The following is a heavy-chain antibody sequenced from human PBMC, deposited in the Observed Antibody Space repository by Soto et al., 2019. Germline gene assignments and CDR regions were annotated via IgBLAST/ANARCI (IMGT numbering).Heavy chain of an antibody. CDR1: VGSISSYY. D-gene: IGHD3-22*01. CDR2: IHYSGST. J-gene: IGHJ4*02. CDR3: ARSIDNSGYYFSNC. V-gene: IGHV4-59*01. Sequence: ESLSLACTVSVGSISSYYWSWIRQSPGKGLEWIGYIHYSGSTNYNPSLKSRVTISVDTSRNQFSLKLTSVTAADTGVYYCARSIDNSGYYFSNCWGQGTLVTVSS.